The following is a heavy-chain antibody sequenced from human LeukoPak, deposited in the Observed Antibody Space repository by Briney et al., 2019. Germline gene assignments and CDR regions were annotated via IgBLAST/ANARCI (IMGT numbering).Heavy chain of an antibody. CDR3: AKSRYPITAMLGY. V-gene: IGHV3-23*01. CDR2: ISGSGGKT. J-gene: IGHJ4*02. Sequence: TGGSLRLSCAASGFTFSSYGVSWVRQAPGKGLEWVSGISGSGGKTDYADSVKGRFTISRDNSKNTLYLQMNSLRAEDTAVYYCAKSRYPITAMLGYWGQGTLVTVSS. CDR1: GFTFSSYG. D-gene: IGHD5-18*01.